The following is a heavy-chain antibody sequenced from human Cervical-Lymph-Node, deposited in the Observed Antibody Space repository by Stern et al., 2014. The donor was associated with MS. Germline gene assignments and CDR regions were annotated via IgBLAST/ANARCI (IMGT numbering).Heavy chain of an antibody. D-gene: IGHD3-3*01. J-gene: IGHJ4*02. V-gene: IGHV4-59*01. CDR2: IYYSGST. CDR1: GGSISSYY. Sequence: VQLVESGPGLVKPSETLSLTCTVSGGSISSYYWSWIRQPPGKGLEWIGYIYYSGSTNYNPSLKSRVTISVDTSKNQFSLKLSSVTAADTAVYYCARRTGYLEYFDYWGQGTLVTVSS. CDR3: ARRTGYLEYFDY.